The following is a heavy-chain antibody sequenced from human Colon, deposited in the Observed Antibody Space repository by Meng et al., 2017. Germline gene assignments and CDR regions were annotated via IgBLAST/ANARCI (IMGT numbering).Heavy chain of an antibody. CDR2: INPSGAST. CDR3: ARGSNVVVTATYDAFDI. D-gene: IGHD2-21*02. Sequence: ASVNVSCKASGYTFTSYYMHWVRQAPGQGLEWMGIINPSGASTSYAQKFQGRVTMTRDTSTSTVYMELSSLRSEDTAVYYCARGSNVVVTATYDAFDIWGQGTMVTVSS. V-gene: IGHV1-46*01. CDR1: GYTFTSYY. J-gene: IGHJ3*02.